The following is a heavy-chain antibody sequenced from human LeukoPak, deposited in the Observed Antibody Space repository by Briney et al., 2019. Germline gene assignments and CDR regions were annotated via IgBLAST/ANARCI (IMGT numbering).Heavy chain of an antibody. CDR3: AKDRAYYSDSSGYYLVRAYDY. CDR2: ISGSGGST. D-gene: IGHD3-22*01. CDR1: GFTFSSYE. Sequence: GGSLRLSCAASGFTFSSYEMNWVRQAPGKGLEWVSGISGSGGSTFYADSVKGRFTISRDNSKNTLYLQMNSLRAEDTAVYYCAKDRAYYSDSSGYYLVRAYDYWGQGTLVTVSS. V-gene: IGHV3-23*01. J-gene: IGHJ4*02.